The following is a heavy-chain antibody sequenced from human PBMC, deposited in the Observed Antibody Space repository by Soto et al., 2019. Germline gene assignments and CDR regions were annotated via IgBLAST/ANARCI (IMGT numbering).Heavy chain of an antibody. CDR3: AKDSWAIFGVPAGEYYAMDV. J-gene: IGHJ6*02. CDR2: ISGSGGTA. CDR1: GFTFENYA. D-gene: IGHD3-3*01. V-gene: IGHV3-23*01. Sequence: GGSLRLSCVASGFTFENYAMSWVRQAPGKGLEWVSAISGSGGTAYYSDSVKGRFTISRDNSKNTVYLQMNDLRVEDAAEYFCAKDSWAIFGVPAGEYYAMDVWGQGTTVTVSS.